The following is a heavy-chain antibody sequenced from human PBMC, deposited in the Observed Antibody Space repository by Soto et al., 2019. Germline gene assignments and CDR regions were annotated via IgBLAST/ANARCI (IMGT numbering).Heavy chain of an antibody. CDR3: ARDLKVGAPPGKSRGYYYYGMDV. Sequence: KSSETLSLTCTVSGGSISSYYWSWIRQPPGKGLEWIGYIYYSGSTNYNPSLKSRVTISVDTSKNQFSLKLSSVTAADTAVYYCARDLKVGAPPGKSRGYYYYGMDVWGQGTTVTVSS. CDR2: IYYSGST. D-gene: IGHD1-26*01. J-gene: IGHJ6*02. CDR1: GGSISSYY. V-gene: IGHV4-59*01.